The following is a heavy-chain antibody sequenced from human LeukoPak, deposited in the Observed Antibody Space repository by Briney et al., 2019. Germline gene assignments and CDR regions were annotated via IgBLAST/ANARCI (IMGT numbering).Heavy chain of an antibody. J-gene: IGHJ2*01. CDR3: ARDFVPAPKVINSGDRYFDL. V-gene: IGHV4-30-2*01. D-gene: IGHD7-27*01. Sequence: SETLSLTCTVSGGSISSGGYYWSWIRQPPGKGLEWIGYIYHSGSTYYNPSLKSRVTISVDTSKNQFSLKLSSVTAADTAVYYCARDFVPAPKVINSGDRYFDLWGRGTLVTVSS. CDR2: IYHSGST. CDR1: GGSISSGGYY.